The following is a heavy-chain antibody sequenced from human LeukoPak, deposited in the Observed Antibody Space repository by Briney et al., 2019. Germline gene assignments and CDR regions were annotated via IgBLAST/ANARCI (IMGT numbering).Heavy chain of an antibody. CDR2: ISDSGGST. D-gene: IGHD2-21*02. CDR1: GFTFSTYA. J-gene: IGHJ3*02. V-gene: IGHV3-23*01. CDR3: VKDMCGGVCSYAFDI. Sequence: PGGSLILSCGASGFTFSTYAMSWVRQPPGKGLEWVSTISDSGGSTYYADSMKGRFTISRDNSKSTLYLQMNSLRAEDTAVYFCVKDMCGGVCSYAFDIWGQGTMVTVSS.